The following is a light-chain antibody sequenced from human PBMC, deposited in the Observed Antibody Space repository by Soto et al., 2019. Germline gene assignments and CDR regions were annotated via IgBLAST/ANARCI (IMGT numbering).Light chain of an antibody. CDR1: QSLSGT. CDR2: VAS. V-gene: IGKV3-11*01. CDR3: QQRTLWPRT. J-gene: IGKJ1*01. Sequence: EIVLTQSPATLSLSPGERATLSCRASQSLSGTLAWFQQKPGQPPRLLSYVASNRATVIPARFTASGSGTDFTLTISSLEPEDFAVYYCQQRTLWPRTFGQGTKVEIK.